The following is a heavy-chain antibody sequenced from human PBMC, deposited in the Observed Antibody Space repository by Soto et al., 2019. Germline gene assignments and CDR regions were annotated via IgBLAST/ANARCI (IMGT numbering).Heavy chain of an antibody. D-gene: IGHD2-2*01. Sequence: PGGSLRLSCAVSGFTFSTYAMHWVRQAPGKGLEWVAVIAYDGSNTYYADSVKGRFTISRDNMLYLQMSSLRAEDTAVYYCARDKGRSITCGLDNWGEGXLVTVYS. CDR2: IAYDGSNT. V-gene: IGHV3-30-3*01. CDR1: GFTFSTYA. CDR3: ARDKGRSITCGLDN. J-gene: IGHJ4*02.